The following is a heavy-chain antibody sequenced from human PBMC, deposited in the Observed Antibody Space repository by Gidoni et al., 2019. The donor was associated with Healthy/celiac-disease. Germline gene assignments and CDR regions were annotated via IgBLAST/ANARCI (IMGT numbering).Heavy chain of an antibody. J-gene: IGHJ5*02. D-gene: IGHD1-7*01. V-gene: IGHV3-23*01. Sequence: EVQLLESGGGLVQPGGSLRLSCAASGFTFRSYAMSWVRRAPGKGVGWVSAISGSGGSTYYADSVKGRFTISRDNSKNTLYLQMNSLRAEDTAVYYCAVLELRGNWFDPWGQGTLVTVSS. CDR2: ISGSGGST. CDR3: AVLELRGNWFDP. CDR1: GFTFRSYA.